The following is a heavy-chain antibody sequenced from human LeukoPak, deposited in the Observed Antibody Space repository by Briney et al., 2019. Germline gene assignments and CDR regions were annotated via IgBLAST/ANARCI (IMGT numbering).Heavy chain of an antibody. CDR1: GYTFTGYH. CDR3: ARSGSGSSWFVGTMWAFDI. Sequence: GASVKVSCKTSGYTFTGYHIHWVRQAPGQGLEWMGRIIPKSGDANYAQQFQGRIIMTRDTSSSTVYMEVIRLKSDDTAVYYCARSGSGSSWFVGTMWAFDIWGQGTMVTVSS. CDR2: IIPKSGDA. D-gene: IGHD6-13*01. V-gene: IGHV1-2*06. J-gene: IGHJ3*02.